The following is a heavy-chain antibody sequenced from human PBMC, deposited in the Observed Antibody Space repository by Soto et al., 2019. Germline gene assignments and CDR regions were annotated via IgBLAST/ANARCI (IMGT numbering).Heavy chain of an antibody. CDR3: AVALVRGILIFDSSGMHV. CDR2: IIPNFDTP. D-gene: IGHD3-10*01. J-gene: IGHJ6*02. Sequence: QVHLVQSGAEVKKPGSSVKVSCKTSGGSFNNYAVSWVRQAPGQGLEWMGGIIPNFDTPSYAQKFPDRVTFIVNESTSKVYMEVSRLTTNETAAYSCAVALVRGILIFDSSGMHVWGQGTPVSVSS. V-gene: IGHV1-69*01. CDR1: GGSFNNYA.